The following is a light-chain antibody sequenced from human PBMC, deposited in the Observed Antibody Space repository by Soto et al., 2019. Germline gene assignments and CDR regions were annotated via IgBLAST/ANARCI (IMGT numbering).Light chain of an antibody. V-gene: IGLV2-14*03. CDR2: DVS. Sequence: QSVLTQPASVSGSPGQSITLSCTGTSSDVGGYNYVSWYQQHPGKAPKLMIYDVSNRPSGVSNRFSGSKSGNTASLTISELQAEDEADYYCSSYRSSSKRVFGTGTKVTVL. CDR1: SSDVGGYNY. CDR3: SSYRSSSKRV. J-gene: IGLJ1*01.